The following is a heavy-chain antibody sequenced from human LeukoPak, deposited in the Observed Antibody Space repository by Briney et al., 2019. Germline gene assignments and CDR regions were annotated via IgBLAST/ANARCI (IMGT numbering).Heavy chain of an antibody. V-gene: IGHV3-23*01. Sequence: GGSLGLSCAASGFTFSSYAMSWVRQAPGKGLEWVSAISGSGGSTYYADSVKGRFTISRDNSKNTLYLQMNSLRAEDSAVYYCANMGFPRGATLGGGFDYWGQGTLVTVSS. CDR2: ISGSGGST. CDR3: ANMGFPRGATLGGGFDY. D-gene: IGHD1-26*01. CDR1: GFTFSSYA. J-gene: IGHJ4*02.